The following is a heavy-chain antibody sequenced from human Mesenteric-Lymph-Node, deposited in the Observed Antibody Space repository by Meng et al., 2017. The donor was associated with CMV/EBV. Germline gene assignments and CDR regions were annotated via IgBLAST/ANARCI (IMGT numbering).Heavy chain of an antibody. Sequence: GESLKISCAASGFTFSSYGMHWVRQAPGKGLEWVSSLYSGGSTYYADSVKGRFTISRDNSKNTLYLEMTSLRAEDTAVYYCARLAMAAQFKWLDPWGQGTLVTVSS. V-gene: IGHV3-53*01. D-gene: IGHD6-13*01. CDR3: ARLAMAAQFKWLDP. J-gene: IGHJ5*02. CDR2: LYSGGST. CDR1: GFTFSSYG.